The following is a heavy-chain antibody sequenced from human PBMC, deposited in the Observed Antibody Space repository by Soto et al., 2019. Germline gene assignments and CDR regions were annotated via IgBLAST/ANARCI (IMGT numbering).Heavy chain of an antibody. CDR1: GGTFSSYA. Sequence: SVKVSCKASGGTFSSYAISWVRQAPGQGLEWMGGIIPIFGTANYAQKFQGRVTITADESTSTAYMELSSLRSEDTAVYYCARALFALFGGVIVIPGAFDIWGQGTMVTVSS. J-gene: IGHJ3*02. V-gene: IGHV1-69*13. CDR3: ARALFALFGGVIVIPGAFDI. CDR2: IIPIFGTA. D-gene: IGHD3-16*02.